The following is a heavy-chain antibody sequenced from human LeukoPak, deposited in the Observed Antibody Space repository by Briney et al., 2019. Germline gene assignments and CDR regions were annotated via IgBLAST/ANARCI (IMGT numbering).Heavy chain of an antibody. V-gene: IGHV3-30*18. CDR2: ISYDGSNK. J-gene: IGHJ6*02. CDR3: AKELGYSPYYYYGMDV. Sequence: PGGSLRLSCAASGFTFSSYGMHWVRQAPGKGLEWVAVISYDGSNKYYADSVKGRFTISRDNSKNTLYLQMNSLRAEDTAVYYCAKELGYSPYYYYGMDVWGQGTTVTVSS. CDR1: GFTFSSYG. D-gene: IGHD4-23*01.